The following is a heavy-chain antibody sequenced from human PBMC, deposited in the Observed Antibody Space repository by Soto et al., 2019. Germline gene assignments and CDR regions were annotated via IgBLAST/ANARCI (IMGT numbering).Heavy chain of an antibody. J-gene: IGHJ4*02. Sequence: QVQLVESGGGVVQPARSLRLSCVASGFSLSSNGMHWVRQAPGKGLEWVAVIWYDGTKTFYADSVKGRFTISRDNSKNTLYLQMNSLRAEDTAVYYCARDTGRGWYPGYWGQGTLVAVSS. CDR3: ARDTGRGWYPGY. V-gene: IGHV3-33*01. CDR1: GFSLSSNG. CDR2: IWYDGTKT. D-gene: IGHD6-19*01.